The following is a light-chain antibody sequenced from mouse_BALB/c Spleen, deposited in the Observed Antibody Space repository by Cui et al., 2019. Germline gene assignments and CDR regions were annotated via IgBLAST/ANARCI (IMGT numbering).Light chain of an antibody. CDR1: QSISDY. V-gene: IGKV5-39*01. Sequence: LPRSQPTLPVTPGDRVSLSCRASQSISDYLHWYQQKSHESPRFLIKYASQSISGIPSRFSGSGSGSDFTLSINSVEPEDVGVYYCQNGHSFTFGSGTKLEIK. J-gene: IGKJ4*01. CDR2: YAS. CDR3: QNGHSFT.